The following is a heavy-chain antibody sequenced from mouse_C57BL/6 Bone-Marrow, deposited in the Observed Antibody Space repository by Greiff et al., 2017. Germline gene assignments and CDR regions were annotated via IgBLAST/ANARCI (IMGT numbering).Heavy chain of an antibody. J-gene: IGHJ2*01. CDR3: TSITTVPFAY. CDR2: IDPENGDT. Sequence: VQLQQSGAELVRPGASVKLSCTASGFNIKDDYMHWVKQRPEHGLEWIGWIDPENGDTEYASKFQGKATITADTSSNTAYLQLSSLTSEDTAVYYCTSITTVPFAYWGQGTTLTVSS. D-gene: IGHD1-1*01. CDR1: GFNIKDDY. V-gene: IGHV14-4*01.